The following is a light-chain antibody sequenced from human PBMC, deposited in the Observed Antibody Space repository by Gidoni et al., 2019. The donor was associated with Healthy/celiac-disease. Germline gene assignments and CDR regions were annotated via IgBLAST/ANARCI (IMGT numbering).Light chain of an antibody. V-gene: IGLV3-1*01. CDR1: KLGDKY. J-gene: IGLJ2*01. CDR2: QDN. Sequence: SYELTQPQSVSVSTGQTASITCSGDKLGDKYACWYQQKPGQSPVLVMYQDNKRPSGIPERFSGSNSGNTATLTISGTQAMDESDYYCQAWDSSTGVFCGGTNLTVL. CDR3: QAWDSSTGV.